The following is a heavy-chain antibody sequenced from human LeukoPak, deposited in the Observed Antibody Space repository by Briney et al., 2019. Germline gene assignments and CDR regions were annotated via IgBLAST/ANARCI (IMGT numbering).Heavy chain of an antibody. Sequence: GGSLRLSCAASGFTFSSYSMNWVRQAPGKGLEWVSSISGSSGYIYYADSLKGRFTISRDNAKNSLYLQMNSLRAEDTAVYYCATGDQVVETWGQGTLVTVSS. J-gene: IGHJ5*02. CDR3: ATGDQVVET. D-gene: IGHD3-22*01. CDR2: ISGSSGYI. CDR1: GFTFSSYS. V-gene: IGHV3-21*01.